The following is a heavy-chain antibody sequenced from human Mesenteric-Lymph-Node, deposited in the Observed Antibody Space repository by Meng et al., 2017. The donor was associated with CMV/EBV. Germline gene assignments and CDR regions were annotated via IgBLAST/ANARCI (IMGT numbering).Heavy chain of an antibody. CDR3: ATSTATPAYGMDV. Sequence: VSAGSIRSRPWWSWVRQPPGKGLEWIGDISLSGNTHYSPSLKSRITISVDKSKNQFSLRLSSVTAADTAVYFCATSTATPAYGMDVWGQGTTVTVSS. J-gene: IGHJ6*02. CDR2: ISLSGNT. D-gene: IGHD5-24*01. V-gene: IGHV4-4*01. CDR1: AGSIRSRPW.